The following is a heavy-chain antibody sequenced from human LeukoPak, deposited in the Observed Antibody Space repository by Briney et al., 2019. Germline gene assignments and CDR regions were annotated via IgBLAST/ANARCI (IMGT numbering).Heavy chain of an antibody. CDR1: GGSISSSSYY. CDR2: IHASGTT. V-gene: IGHV4-61*02. Sequence: SQTLSLTCAVSGGSISSSSYYWTWVRQPAGKGLEWIGRIHASGTTNYNPSLKSRVTISLDTSENQFSLRLSSVTAADTAVYYCARDFGEWGQGKLVTVSS. CDR3: ARDFGE. J-gene: IGHJ4*02.